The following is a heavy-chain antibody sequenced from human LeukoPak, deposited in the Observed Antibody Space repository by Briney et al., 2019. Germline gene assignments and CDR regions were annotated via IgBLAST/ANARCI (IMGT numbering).Heavy chain of an antibody. CDR2: IGGDESST. J-gene: IGHJ4*02. Sequence: GGSLRLSCAASGFRFRSYAMTWVRQAPGKGLEWVSAIGGDESSTYYADSVKGRFTVSRDNSKNTLYLQMNSLRAEDTAVYYCAKDQYYYDSSGYFDYWGQGTLVTVSS. CDR3: AKDQYYYDSSGYFDY. CDR1: GFRFRSYA. V-gene: IGHV3-23*01. D-gene: IGHD3-22*01.